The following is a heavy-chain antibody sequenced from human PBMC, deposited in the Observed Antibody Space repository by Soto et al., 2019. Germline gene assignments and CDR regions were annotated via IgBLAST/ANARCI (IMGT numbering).Heavy chain of an antibody. CDR3: ARGKHDYRVGWFDP. CDR1: GFTFSDYY. J-gene: IGHJ5*02. Sequence: QVQLVESGGGLVKPGGSLRLSCAASGFTFSDYYMSWIRQAPGKGLEWVSYISSSGSTIYYADSVKGRFTISWYNAKNSRYLQMNSLRAADTAVYYCARGKHDYRVGWFDPWGQGTLVTVSS. CDR2: ISSSGSTI. V-gene: IGHV3-11*01. D-gene: IGHD4-4*01.